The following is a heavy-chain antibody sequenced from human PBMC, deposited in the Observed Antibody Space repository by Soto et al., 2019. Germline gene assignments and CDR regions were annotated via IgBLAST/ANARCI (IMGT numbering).Heavy chain of an antibody. CDR1: SDAFGISSYY. CDR3: AKGFSDGYFLSL. J-gene: IGHJ4*01. Sequence: QLSLQESGPGLVKPSETLSLTCAVPSDAFGISSYYWAWIRQPPGKGLEWIGSVYYDGNTLYNRSLKSRVTISGETSTNHLSLRLSTVAATDTAVYFCAKGFSDGYFLSLWGQGKLVSVPS. CDR2: VYYDGNT. V-gene: IGHV4-39*02. D-gene: IGHD4-17*01.